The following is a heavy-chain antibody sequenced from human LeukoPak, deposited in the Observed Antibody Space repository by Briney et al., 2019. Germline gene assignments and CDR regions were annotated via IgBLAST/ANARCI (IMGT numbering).Heavy chain of an antibody. D-gene: IGHD6-19*01. CDR1: GGTFSSYA. CDR2: IMSMFGTA. Sequence: GASVKVSCKASGGTFSSYALTWVRQAPGQGLEWMGGIMSMFGTAKYAQKFQGRVTITADESTSTAYMELSSLRSEDTAVYYCARDTVAGTNWFDPWGQGTLVAVSS. CDR3: ARDTVAGTNWFDP. V-gene: IGHV1-69*13. J-gene: IGHJ5*02.